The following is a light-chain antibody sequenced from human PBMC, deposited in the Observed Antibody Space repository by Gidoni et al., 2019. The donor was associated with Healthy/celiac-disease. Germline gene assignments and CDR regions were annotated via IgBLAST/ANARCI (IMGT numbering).Light chain of an antibody. CDR3: QQRSNWQYT. CDR2: DAS. V-gene: IGKV3-11*01. CDR1: QSVSSY. J-gene: IGKJ2*01. Sequence: EIVLTQSPATLSLSPGDRATLSCRASQSVSSYLAWYQQKPGQAPRLHIYDASNRATGIPARFSGSGSGTDFTLTISSLEPEDFAVYYCQQRSNWQYTFGQGTKLEIK.